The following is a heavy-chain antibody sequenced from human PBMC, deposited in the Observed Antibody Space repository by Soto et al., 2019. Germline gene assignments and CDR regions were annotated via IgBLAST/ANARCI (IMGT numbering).Heavy chain of an antibody. D-gene: IGHD1-26*01. CDR1: GFTFSSYW. CDR3: VAGSWKWVGPFDY. V-gene: IGHV3-74*01. J-gene: IGHJ4*02. Sequence: GGSLRLSCAASGFTFSSYWMHWVRQAPGKRLVWVSRINSDGSSTSYADSVKGRFTISRDNGKNTLYLQMNSLRAEDTAVYYCVAGSWKWVGPFDYWGQGTLVTVSS. CDR2: INSDGSST.